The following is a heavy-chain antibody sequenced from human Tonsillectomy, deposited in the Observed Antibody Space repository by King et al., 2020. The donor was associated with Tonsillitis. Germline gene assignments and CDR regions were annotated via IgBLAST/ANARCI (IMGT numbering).Heavy chain of an antibody. CDR3: VRGVYSGYDPAHFDS. D-gene: IGHD5-12*01. Sequence: VQLVESGAEVKKPGASVKVSCKASGYTFTSYFMNWVRQAPGQGLEWMAIINPSGGSTNYAQKFQGRVTVTRDTSTRTVHMELSSLRSEDTAMYYCVRGVYSGYDPAHFDSWGRGTLVTVSS. CDR2: INPSGGST. CDR1: GYTFTSYF. V-gene: IGHV1-46*03. J-gene: IGHJ4*02.